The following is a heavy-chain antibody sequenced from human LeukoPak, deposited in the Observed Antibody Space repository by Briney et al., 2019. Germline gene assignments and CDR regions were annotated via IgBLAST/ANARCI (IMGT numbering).Heavy chain of an antibody. CDR1: GGSFSGYY. Sequence: SETLSLTCAVYGGSFSGYYWSWIRQPPGKGLEWIGEINHSGSTNYNPSLKSRVTISGDTSKDQFSLKLSSVTAADTAVYYCARDRRGGSNYFDYWGQGTLVTVSS. V-gene: IGHV4-34*01. D-gene: IGHD2-15*01. CDR2: INHSGST. J-gene: IGHJ4*02. CDR3: ARDRRGGSNYFDY.